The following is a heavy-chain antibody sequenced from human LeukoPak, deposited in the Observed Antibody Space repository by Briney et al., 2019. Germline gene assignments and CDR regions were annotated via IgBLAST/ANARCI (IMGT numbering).Heavy chain of an antibody. CDR1: GFTFGSYW. CDR2: IKHDGSEK. V-gene: IGHV3-7*05. CDR3: ARIGRDYGDYFDY. Sequence: GGSLRLSCAASGFTFGSYWMTWLRQAPGKGPEWVANIKHDGSEKDYVDSVKGRFTISRDNARNLLYLQMSSLRAEDTAVYYCARIGRDYGDYFDYWGQGTLVTVSS. D-gene: IGHD4-17*01. J-gene: IGHJ4*02.